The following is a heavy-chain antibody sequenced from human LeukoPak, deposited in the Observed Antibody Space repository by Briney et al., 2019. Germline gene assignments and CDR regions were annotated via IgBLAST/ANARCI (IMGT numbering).Heavy chain of an antibody. Sequence: ASVKVSCKASGYTFTGYFIHWVRQAPGQGLEWMGWINPKSGGTNYTQNFQGRLSMTRDTSINTVYMELRRLRSDDTAVYYCARGSNNWNVDTFDIWGQGTMVTVSS. V-gene: IGHV1-2*02. CDR3: ARGSNNWNVDTFDI. CDR1: GYTFTGYF. CDR2: INPKSGGT. J-gene: IGHJ3*02. D-gene: IGHD1-20*01.